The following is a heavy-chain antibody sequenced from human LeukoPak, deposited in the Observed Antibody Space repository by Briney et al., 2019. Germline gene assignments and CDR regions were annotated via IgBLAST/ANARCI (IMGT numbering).Heavy chain of an antibody. CDR2: IYYSGST. V-gene: IGHV4-39*01. CDR3: ANKQQLTDALDI. J-gene: IGHJ3*02. D-gene: IGHD6-13*01. CDR1: GGSISSSSYY. Sequence: SETLSLTCTVSGGSISSSSYYWGWIRQPPGKGLEWIGSIYYSGSTYYNPSPKSRVTISVDTSKNQFSLKLSSVTAADTAVYYCANKQQLTDALDIWGQGTMVTVSS.